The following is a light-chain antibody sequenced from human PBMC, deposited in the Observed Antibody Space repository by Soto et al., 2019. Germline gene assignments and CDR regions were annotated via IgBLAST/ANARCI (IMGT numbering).Light chain of an antibody. V-gene: IGKV1-12*02. CDR2: AAS. Sequence: DIQMTQSPSSVSASIGDRVTITCRASQIIGSWLAWYQQKPGKAPTLLIYAASSLQSGLPSRFSGSGSGTDFTLTITSLQAEDSATYYCQQANSFPFTFGPGTKVDIK. CDR1: QIIGSW. CDR3: QQANSFPFT. J-gene: IGKJ3*01.